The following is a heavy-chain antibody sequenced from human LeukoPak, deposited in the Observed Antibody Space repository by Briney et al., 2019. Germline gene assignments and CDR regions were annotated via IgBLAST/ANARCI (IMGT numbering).Heavy chain of an antibody. CDR2: ISADGSST. D-gene: IGHD6-13*01. V-gene: IGHV3-74*01. CDR1: GFTFSRYW. Sequence: GRSLRLSCAPSGFTFSRYWMHWVRQAPGKEVLWVSLISADGSSTSYADSVKGRFTISRDNAENTLYLQMNSLRDEDTALYYCATTIAAAPRVWGQGTLVTVAS. J-gene: IGHJ4*02. CDR3: ATTIAAAPRV.